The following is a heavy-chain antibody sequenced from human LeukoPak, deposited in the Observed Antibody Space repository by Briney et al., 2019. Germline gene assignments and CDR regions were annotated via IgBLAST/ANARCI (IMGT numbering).Heavy chain of an antibody. CDR1: GYTFTGYY. Sequence: ASVKVSCKASGYTFTGYYMHWVRQDPGQGLEWMGWINPNSGGTNYAQKFQGRVTMTRDTSISTAYMELSRLRSDDTAVYYCAREAGVAAPKFDYWGQGTLVTVSS. CDR2: INPNSGGT. D-gene: IGHD6-6*01. J-gene: IGHJ4*02. V-gene: IGHV1-2*02. CDR3: AREAGVAAPKFDY.